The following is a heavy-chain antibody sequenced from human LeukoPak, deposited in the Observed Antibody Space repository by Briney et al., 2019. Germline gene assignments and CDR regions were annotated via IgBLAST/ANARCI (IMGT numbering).Heavy chain of an antibody. CDR1: GYTFTSYD. CDR2: MNPSSGNT. CDR3: ARVAKVPATGNWFDP. J-gene: IGHJ5*02. Sequence: ASVKVSCKASGYTFTSYDINWVRQAPGQGLEWMGWMNPSSGNTGYAEKFQGRVTMTRSSSINTAYMELSSLRSEDTAVYYCARVAKVPATGNWFDPWGQGTQVNVSS. D-gene: IGHD2-2*01. V-gene: IGHV1-8*01.